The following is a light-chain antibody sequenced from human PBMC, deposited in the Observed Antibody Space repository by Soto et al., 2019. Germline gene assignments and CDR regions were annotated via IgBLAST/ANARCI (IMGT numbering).Light chain of an antibody. CDR2: DVN. V-gene: IGLV2-8*01. J-gene: IGLJ1*01. CDR3: VSFAGGTYV. Sequence: QSALTQPPSAFGSPGQSVTISGTGTSSDFGAYIFVSWYQQHPVKATKLMIYDVNRRPSRVPDLFSGSKSGNTASLTVSGLQAEDEADYYGVSFAGGTYVFGTGTKGTVL. CDR1: SSDFGAYIF.